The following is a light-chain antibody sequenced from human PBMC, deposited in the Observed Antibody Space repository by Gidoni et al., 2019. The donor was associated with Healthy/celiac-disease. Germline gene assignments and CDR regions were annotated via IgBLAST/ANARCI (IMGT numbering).Light chain of an antibody. V-gene: IGLV2-14*01. CDR1: SSDVGGYNY. J-gene: IGLJ1*01. Sequence: HSALPQPASVSGSPGQSITISCTGTSSDVGGYNYVAWYQQHPGKAPKLMIYDVINRPSGVSNRFSGSKSGNTASLTISGLQAEDEADYYCSSYTSSSTLGVFGTGTKVTVL. CDR2: DVI. CDR3: SSYTSSSTLGV.